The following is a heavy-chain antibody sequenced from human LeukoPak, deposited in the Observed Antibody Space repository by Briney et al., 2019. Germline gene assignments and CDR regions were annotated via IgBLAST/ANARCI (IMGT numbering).Heavy chain of an antibody. V-gene: IGHV4-61*02. D-gene: IGHD6-19*01. CDR1: GGSISSGSYY. Sequence: PSETLSLTCTVSGGSISSGSYYWSWIRQPAGKGLEWIGRIYTSGSTNYNPSLKSRVTISVDTSKNQFSLKLSSVTAADTAVYYCARGPSPKSRIAVAGNWFDPWGQGTLVTVSS. CDR2: IYTSGST. CDR3: ARGPSPKSRIAVAGNWFDP. J-gene: IGHJ5*02.